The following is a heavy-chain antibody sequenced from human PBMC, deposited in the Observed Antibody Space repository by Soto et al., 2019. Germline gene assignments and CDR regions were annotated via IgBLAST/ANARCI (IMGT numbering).Heavy chain of an antibody. J-gene: IGHJ5*02. Sequence: TLSLTCTVSGGSISSGGYYWSWIRQHPGKGLEWIGYIYYSGSTYYNPSLKSRVTISVGTSKNQFSLKLSSVTAADTAVYYCARGRLKQADGFDPWGQGTLVTVSS. CDR1: GGSISSGGYY. CDR2: IYYSGST. V-gene: IGHV4-31*03. CDR3: ARGRLKQADGFDP. D-gene: IGHD2-15*01.